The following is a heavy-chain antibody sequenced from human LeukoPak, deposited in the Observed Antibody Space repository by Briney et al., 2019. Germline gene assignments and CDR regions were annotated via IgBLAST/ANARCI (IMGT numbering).Heavy chain of an antibody. J-gene: IGHJ6*03. V-gene: IGHV3-11*01. Sequence: GGSQRLLCGVRVYPLCNYYMIWIPQSRGRGLEWVSYISSSGSTIYYADSVKGRFTISRDNSKNSLYLQMNSLRAEDTALYYCAKDIRGYYYMDVWGKGTTVTVSS. CDR3: AKDIRGYYYMDV. CDR1: VYPLCNYY. CDR2: ISSSGSTI. D-gene: IGHD3-3*02.